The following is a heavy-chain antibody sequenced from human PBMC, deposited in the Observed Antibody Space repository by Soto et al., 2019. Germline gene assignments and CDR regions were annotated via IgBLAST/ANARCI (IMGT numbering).Heavy chain of an antibody. Sequence: GGSPRLSCVASGFIFNDYTMHWVRQAPGKGLEWLAIISYDGKNEYYADSVRGRFTVSRDNSKSTLYLRINNLRAEDTALYYCARDNYNDYANYYYGLDVWGQGTTVTVSS. D-gene: IGHD4-17*01. CDR1: GFIFNDYT. CDR3: ARDNYNDYANYYYGLDV. CDR2: ISYDGKNE. J-gene: IGHJ6*02. V-gene: IGHV3-30*04.